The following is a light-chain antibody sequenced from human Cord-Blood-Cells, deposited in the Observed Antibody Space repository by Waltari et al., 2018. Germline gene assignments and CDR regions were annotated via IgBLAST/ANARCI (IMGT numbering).Light chain of an antibody. CDR2: GAS. CDR1: QRVSSN. CDR3: QQYNNWPFT. J-gene: IGKJ3*01. Sequence: EIVMTQSPATLPVSPGDRATLPCRASQRVSSNLAGYQQKPGQAPRLLIYGASTRATGIPARFSGSGSGTEFTLTISSLQSEDFAVYYCQQYNNWPFTFGPGTKVDIK. V-gene: IGKV3-15*01.